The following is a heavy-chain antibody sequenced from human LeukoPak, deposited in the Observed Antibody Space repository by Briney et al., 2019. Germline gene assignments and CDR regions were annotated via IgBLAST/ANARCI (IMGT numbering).Heavy chain of an antibody. J-gene: IGHJ3*02. D-gene: IGHD2-2*01. CDR2: IYYSGST. CDR1: GGSISSYY. Sequence: PSETLSLTCTVSGGSISSYYWSWIRQPPGKGLEWIGYIYYSGSTNYNPSLKSRVTISVDTSKNQFSLKLSSATAADTAVYYCARDCSSTSCYRAFDIWGQGTMVTVSS. CDR3: ARDCSSTSCYRAFDI. V-gene: IGHV4-59*01.